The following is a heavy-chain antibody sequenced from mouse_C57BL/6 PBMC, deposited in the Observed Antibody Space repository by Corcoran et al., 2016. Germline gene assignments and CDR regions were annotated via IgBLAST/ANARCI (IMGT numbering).Heavy chain of an antibody. CDR3: ARGGAQAPDY. V-gene: IGHV9-3*01. Sequence: QIQLVQSGPELKKPGETVKISCKASGYTFTTYGMSWVKQAPGKGLKWMGWINTYSGVPTYADDFKGRFAFSLETSASTAYLQINNLKNEDTATYFCARGGAQAPDYWGQDTTLTVSS. CDR2: INTYSGVP. J-gene: IGHJ2*01. D-gene: IGHD3-2*02. CDR1: GYTFTTYG.